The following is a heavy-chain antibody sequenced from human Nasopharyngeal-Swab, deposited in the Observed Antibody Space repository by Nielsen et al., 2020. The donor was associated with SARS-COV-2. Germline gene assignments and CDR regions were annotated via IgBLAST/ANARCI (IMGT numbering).Heavy chain of an antibody. CDR3: AKHAAYTNSWHHFDY. J-gene: IGHJ4*02. D-gene: IGHD6-13*01. V-gene: IGHV3-23*01. Sequence: GESLKISCAASGFTFSTYAMTWVRQTPGRGLEWVSTISVSGDYTYYADSAKGRFSISRDNSKSTLYLQMNSLRAEDTAVYYCAKHAAYTNSWHHFDYWGQGTLVPSPQ. CDR2: ISVSGDYT. CDR1: GFTFSTYA.